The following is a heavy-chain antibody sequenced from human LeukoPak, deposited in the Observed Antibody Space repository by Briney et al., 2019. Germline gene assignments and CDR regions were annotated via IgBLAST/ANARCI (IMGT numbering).Heavy chain of an antibody. CDR3: ARCLSDYQLPFDY. CDR1: GGSISSYY. Sequence: SETLSLTCTVSGGSISSYYWSWIRQPPGKGLEWIGYIYYSGSTNYNPSLKSRVTISVDTSKNQFSLKLSSVTAADTAVYYCARCLSDYQLPFDYWGQGTLVTVSS. J-gene: IGHJ4*02. D-gene: IGHD3-16*01. CDR2: IYYSGST. V-gene: IGHV4-59*01.